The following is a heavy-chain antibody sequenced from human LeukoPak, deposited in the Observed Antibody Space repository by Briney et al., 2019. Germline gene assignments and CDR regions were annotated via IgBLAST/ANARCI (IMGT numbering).Heavy chain of an antibody. V-gene: IGHV4-38-2*02. D-gene: IGHD3-10*01. CDR1: GYSVSGGYY. CDR3: SRDRYVGSRNYHLDD. CDR2: VYHSGTT. J-gene: IGHJ4*02. Sequence: SETLSLTCTVSGYSVSGGYYWGWILQPPGKGLEWIGSVYHSGTTYYNTSPKRRVTISAVKPQNKFSLILTSVAAADKAVYYCSRDRYVGSRNYHLDDWGQGTLVTVSS.